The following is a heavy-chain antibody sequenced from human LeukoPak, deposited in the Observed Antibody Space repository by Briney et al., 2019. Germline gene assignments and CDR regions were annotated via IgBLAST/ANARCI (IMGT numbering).Heavy chain of an antibody. D-gene: IGHD2-21*01. V-gene: IGHV3-30*03. CDR3: ARDLGGDSIAFDY. J-gene: IGHJ4*02. Sequence: QPGRSLRLSCAASGFTFSSYGMHWVRQAPGKGLEWVAVISYDGSNKYYADSVKGRFTISRDNSKNTLYLQMNSLRAEDTAVYYCARDLGGDSIAFDYWGQGTLVTVSS. CDR1: GFTFSSYG. CDR2: ISYDGSNK.